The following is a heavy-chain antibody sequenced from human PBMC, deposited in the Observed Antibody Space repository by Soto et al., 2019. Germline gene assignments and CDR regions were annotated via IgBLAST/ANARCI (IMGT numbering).Heavy chain of an antibody. CDR2: IYYSGST. CDR3: ASLYYDILTGSNWFDP. V-gene: IGHV4-30-4*08. Sequence: SETLSLTCTASGGSISSGGYYWSWIRQHPGKGLEWIGYIYYSGSTYYNPSLKSRVTISVDTSKNQFSLKLSSVTAADTAVYYCASLYYDILTGSNWFDPWGQGTLVTVSS. D-gene: IGHD3-9*01. J-gene: IGHJ5*02. CDR1: GGSISSGGYY.